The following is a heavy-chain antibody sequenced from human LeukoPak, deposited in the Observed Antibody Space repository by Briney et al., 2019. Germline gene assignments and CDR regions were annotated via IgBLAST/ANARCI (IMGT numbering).Heavy chain of an antibody. CDR3: ARVFGYYDSSGYYYDAFDI. Sequence: SETLSITCAVSGGSISSGGYSWSWIRQPPGTGLEWIGYIYHSGSTYYNPSLKSRVTISVDRSKNQFSLKLSSVTAADTAVYYCARVFGYYDSSGYYYDAFDIWGQGTMVTVSS. CDR2: IYHSGST. J-gene: IGHJ3*02. V-gene: IGHV4-30-2*01. CDR1: GGSISSGGYS. D-gene: IGHD3-22*01.